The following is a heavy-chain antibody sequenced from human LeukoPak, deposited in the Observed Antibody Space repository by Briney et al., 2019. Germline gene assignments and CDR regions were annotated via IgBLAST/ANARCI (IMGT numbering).Heavy chain of an antibody. J-gene: IGHJ5*02. Sequence: SETLSLTCTVSGGSISSYYWSWIRQPPGKGLEWIGYIYYSGSTNYNPSLKSRVTISVDTSKNQFSLKLSSVTAADTAVYYCAREDVYSSSWGGWFDPWGQGTLVTVSS. V-gene: IGHV4-59*01. CDR2: IYYSGST. CDR1: GGSISSYY. D-gene: IGHD6-13*01. CDR3: AREDVYSSSWGGWFDP.